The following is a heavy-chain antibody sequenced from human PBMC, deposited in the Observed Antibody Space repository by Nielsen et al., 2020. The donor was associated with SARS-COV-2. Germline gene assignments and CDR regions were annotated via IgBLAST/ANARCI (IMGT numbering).Heavy chain of an antibody. CDR3: TRETGDYDFWSGYFHNQRYYFDY. CDR1: RFTLSDHY. CDR2: SKNKDSRYST. V-gene: IGHV3-72*01. Sequence: GESLKISCAASRFTLSDHYMDWVRQVPGKGLEWVGRSKNKDSRYSTEYAASVRGRFTISREESKSSLYLQMNSLKTEDTAVYYCTRETGDYDFWSGYFHNQRYYFDYWGQGTLVTVSS. D-gene: IGHD3-3*01. J-gene: IGHJ4*02.